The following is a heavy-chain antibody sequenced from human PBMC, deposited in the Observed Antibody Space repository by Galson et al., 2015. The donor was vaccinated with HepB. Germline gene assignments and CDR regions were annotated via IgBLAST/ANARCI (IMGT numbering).Heavy chain of an antibody. J-gene: IGHJ5*02. V-gene: IGHV7-4-1*02. D-gene: IGHD3-10*01. Sequence: SVKVSCKASGYTFTSYAMNWVRQAPGQGLEWMGWINTNTGNPTYAQGFTGRFVFSLDTSVSTAYLQISSLKAEDTAVYYCARDRGVVRSGSYYGENWFDPWGQGTLVTVSS. CDR1: GYTFTSYA. CDR2: INTNTGNP. CDR3: ARDRGVVRSGSYYGENWFDP.